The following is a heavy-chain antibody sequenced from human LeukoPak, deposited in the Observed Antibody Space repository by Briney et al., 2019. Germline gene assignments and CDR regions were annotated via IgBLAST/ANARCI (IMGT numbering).Heavy chain of an antibody. J-gene: IGHJ4*02. CDR2: IRFDGSNK. Sequence: GGSLRLSCAASRFTFISYGMHWVRQAPGKGLEWVSFIRFDGSNKYYAESVKGRFTISRDNSKNTLYLQMNSLRAEDTAVYYCANSHLWGQGTLVTVSS. CDR3: ANSHL. CDR1: RFTFISYG. V-gene: IGHV3-30*02.